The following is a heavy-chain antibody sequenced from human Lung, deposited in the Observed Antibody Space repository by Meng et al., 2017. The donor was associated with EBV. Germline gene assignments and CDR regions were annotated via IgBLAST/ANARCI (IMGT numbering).Heavy chain of an antibody. CDR3: ALFTRSWFDP. Sequence: QINLQESGPTLVKPPQTLTLTCTFSGFSLSTSEVGVGCIRQPPGKALEWLAVIYWDDDKRYSPSLKSRLTITKDTSKNQVVLTLTNMDPVDTATYYCALFTRSWFDPWGQGTLVTVSS. D-gene: IGHD2-2*01. V-gene: IGHV2-5*02. CDR1: GFSLSTSEVG. CDR2: IYWDDDK. J-gene: IGHJ5*02.